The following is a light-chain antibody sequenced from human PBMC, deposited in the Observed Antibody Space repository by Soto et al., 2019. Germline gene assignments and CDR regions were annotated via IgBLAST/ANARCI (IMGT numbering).Light chain of an antibody. V-gene: IGLV1-40*01. CDR3: QSYDSSLSGGDV. CDR2: GNS. CDR1: SSNIGAGYD. J-gene: IGLJ1*01. Sequence: QSVLTQPPSVSGAPGQTVTISCTGGSSNIGAGYDVHWYQQRPGTAPKLLIYGNSNRPSGVPDRFSGSKSGTSASLAITGLQAEDEADYYCQSYDSSLSGGDVFGTGTKLTVL.